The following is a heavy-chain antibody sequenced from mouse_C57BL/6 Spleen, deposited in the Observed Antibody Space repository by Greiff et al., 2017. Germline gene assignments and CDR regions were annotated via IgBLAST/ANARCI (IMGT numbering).Heavy chain of an antibody. D-gene: IGHD6-1*01. Sequence: VQLQQPGAELVKPGASVKLSCKASGYTFTSYWMHWVKQRPGQGLEWIGMIHPNSGSTNYNEKFKSKATLTVDKSSSTAYMQLSSLPSEDSAVYYCARSTPLYYAMDYWCQGTSVTVSS. V-gene: IGHV1-64*01. CDR2: IHPNSGST. CDR1: GYTFTSYW. CDR3: ARSTPLYYAMDY. J-gene: IGHJ4*01.